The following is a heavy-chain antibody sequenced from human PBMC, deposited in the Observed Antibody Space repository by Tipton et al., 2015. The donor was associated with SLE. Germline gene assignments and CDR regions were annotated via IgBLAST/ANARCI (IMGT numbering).Heavy chain of an antibody. CDR3: SRDATLNYDGSGREEEAFDH. CDR2: IWYDGTNA. Sequence: SLRLSCAASGSTFSSYGMHWVRQAPGSGLEWVTVIWYDGTNANYADSVKGRFTISRDNSKNTLYLHMNNLRVEDTAVYYCSRDATLNYDGSGREEEAFDHWGQGTPVTVSS. D-gene: IGHD3-10*01. CDR1: GSTFSSYG. V-gene: IGHV3-33*01. J-gene: IGHJ4*02.